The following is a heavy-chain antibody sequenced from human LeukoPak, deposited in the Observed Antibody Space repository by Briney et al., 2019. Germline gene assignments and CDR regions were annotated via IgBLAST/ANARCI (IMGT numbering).Heavy chain of an antibody. CDR3: ARRGGWFGELLYGDAFDI. V-gene: IGHV4-59*01. CDR2: IYYSGSN. CDR1: GGSISSFY. D-gene: IGHD3-10*01. Sequence: SETLSLTCTVSGGSISSFYWSWIRQPPGKGLEWIGYIYYSGSNNYNPSLKSRVTISVDTSKNQFSLKLSSVTAADTAVYYCARRGGWFGELLYGDAFDIWGQGTMVTVSS. J-gene: IGHJ3*02.